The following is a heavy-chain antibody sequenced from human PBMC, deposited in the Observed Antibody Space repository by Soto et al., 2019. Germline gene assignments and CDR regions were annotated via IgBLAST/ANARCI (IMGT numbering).Heavy chain of an antibody. D-gene: IGHD5-12*01. V-gene: IGHV1-69*13. CDR1: GGTFSSYA. CDR2: IIPIFGTA. Sequence: LVKVSCKASGGTFSSYAISWVRQAPGQGLEWMGGIIPIFGTANYAQKFQGRVTITADESTSTAYMELSSLRSEDTAVYYCARAKDIVATKFDYWGQGTLVTVSS. J-gene: IGHJ4*02. CDR3: ARAKDIVATKFDY.